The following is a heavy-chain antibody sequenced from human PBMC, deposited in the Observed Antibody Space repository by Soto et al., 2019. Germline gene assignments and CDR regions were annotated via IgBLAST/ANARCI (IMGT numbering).Heavy chain of an antibody. CDR1: GGSISSGGYY. D-gene: IGHD3-3*01. J-gene: IGHJ5*02. CDR3: ARDRGYDFWSGYLPYNWLDP. Sequence: SETLSLTCTVSGGSISSGGYYWSWIRQHPGKGLEWIGYIYYSGSTYYNPSLKSRVTISVDTSKNQFSLKLSSVTAADTAVYYCARDRGYDFWSGYLPYNWLDPWGQGTLVTVSS. CDR2: IYYSGST. V-gene: IGHV4-31*03.